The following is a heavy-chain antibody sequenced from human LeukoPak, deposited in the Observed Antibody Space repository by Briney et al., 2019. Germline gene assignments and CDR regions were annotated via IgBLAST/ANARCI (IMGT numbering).Heavy chain of an antibody. Sequence: SETLSLTCTVSGGSISSYYWGWIRQRAGKGLEWIGRIYTSGSTNYNPSLKSRVTMSVDTSKNQFSLKLSSVTAADTAVYYCARGLVAAGIDYYYYYMDVWGKGTTVTISS. J-gene: IGHJ6*03. CDR2: IYTSGST. CDR3: ARGLVAAGIDYYYYYMDV. V-gene: IGHV4-4*07. D-gene: IGHD6-13*01. CDR1: GGSISSYY.